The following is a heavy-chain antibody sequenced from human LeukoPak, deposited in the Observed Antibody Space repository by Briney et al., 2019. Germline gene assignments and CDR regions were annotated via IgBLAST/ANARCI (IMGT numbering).Heavy chain of an antibody. CDR3: ARLKDYYSSERFDY. J-gene: IGHJ4*02. D-gene: IGHD3-10*01. CDR2: IYPGDADT. Sequence: GESLKISCKGSGYTFTSYWIVWVRQMPGKGLEWMGIIYPGDADTRYSPSFQGQVTISADKSISTAYLQWSSLKASDTAMYYCARLKDYYSSERFDYWGQGTLVTVSS. CDR1: GYTFTSYW. V-gene: IGHV5-51*01.